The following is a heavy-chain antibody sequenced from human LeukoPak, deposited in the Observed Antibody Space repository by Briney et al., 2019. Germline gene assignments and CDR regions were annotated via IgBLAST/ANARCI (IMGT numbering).Heavy chain of an antibody. CDR1: GFTFSSSA. CDR3: AKRGAYSPPY. Sequence: GGSLRLSCAASGFTFSSSAMNWVRQAPGKGLEWVSAISGSGGSTYYADSVKGRFTISRDNSKNTLFLQMNRLRAEDTAVYYCAKRGAYSPPYWGQGTLVTVSS. J-gene: IGHJ4*02. CDR2: ISGSGGST. D-gene: IGHD5-18*01. V-gene: IGHV3-23*01.